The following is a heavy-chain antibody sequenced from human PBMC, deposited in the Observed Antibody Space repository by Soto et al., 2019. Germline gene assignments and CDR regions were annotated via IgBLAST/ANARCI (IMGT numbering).Heavy chain of an antibody. Sequence: ASVKVSCKASGYTFTSYYMHSVRQPPGQGLEWMGIINASGGSTSYAQKFQGRVTMTRDTSTSTVELKLNSLRSEATTVYYCAADYPRAQQLVFYYYGMDVWGQGTTVTVSS. CDR1: GYTFTSYY. J-gene: IGHJ6*02. D-gene: IGHD6-6*01. CDR3: AADYPRAQQLVFYYYGMDV. V-gene: IGHV1-46*03. CDR2: INASGGST.